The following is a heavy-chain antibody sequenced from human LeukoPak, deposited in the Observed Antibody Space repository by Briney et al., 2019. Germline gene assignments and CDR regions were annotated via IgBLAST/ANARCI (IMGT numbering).Heavy chain of an antibody. D-gene: IGHD5-18*01. CDR1: GFTGSNNY. V-gene: IGHV3-53*01. J-gene: IGHJ4*02. CDR2: IYSGGST. Sequence: GGSLRLSCAASGFTGSNNYMSWVRQAPGKGLEWVSVIYSGGSTYYADSVKGRFTISRDNSKNTLYLQMNSLRAEDTAVYYCATGYSYGSLDYWGQGTLVTVSS. CDR3: ATGYSYGSLDY.